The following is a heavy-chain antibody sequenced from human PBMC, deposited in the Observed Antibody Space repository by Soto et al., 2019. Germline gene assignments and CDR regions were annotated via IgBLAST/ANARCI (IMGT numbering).Heavy chain of an antibody. D-gene: IGHD6-19*01. Sequence: ASVKVSCKASGYTFTRYSINWVRQAPGQGLEWVGWISNYNGDTKYAEKFQGRVTLTTDTSTTATYMDLRSLTSDDTAVYFCARGDSTGSPTGWFDPWGQGTLVTVSS. V-gene: IGHV1-18*04. CDR2: ISNYNGDT. CDR1: GYTFTRYS. CDR3: ARGDSTGSPTGWFDP. J-gene: IGHJ5*02.